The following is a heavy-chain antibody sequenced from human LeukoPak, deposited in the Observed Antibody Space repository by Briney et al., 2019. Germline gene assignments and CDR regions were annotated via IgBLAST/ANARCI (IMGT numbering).Heavy chain of an antibody. CDR3: ASGRYCSSTSCAGKGAFDI. J-gene: IGHJ3*02. V-gene: IGHV1-18*01. CDR1: GYTFTSYG. CDR2: ISAYNGNT. Sequence: GASVKVSCKASGYTFTSYGISWVRQAPGQGLEWMGWISAYNGNTNYAQKLQGRVTMTTDTSTSTAYMELRSLRSDDTAVYYCASGRYCSSTSCAGKGAFDIWGQGTMVTVSS. D-gene: IGHD2-2*01.